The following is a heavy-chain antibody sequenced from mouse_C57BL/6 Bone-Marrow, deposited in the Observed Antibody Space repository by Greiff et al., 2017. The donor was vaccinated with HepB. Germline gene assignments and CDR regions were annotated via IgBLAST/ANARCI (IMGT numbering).Heavy chain of an antibody. CDR1: GFSLTSYG. J-gene: IGHJ2*01. CDR2: IWSGGST. V-gene: IGHV2-2*01. D-gene: IGHD1-1*01. CDR3: ARVNYGSSYEGCFYYFDG. Sequence: VQLVESGPGLVQPSQSLSITCTVSGFSLTSYGVHWVRQSPGKGLEWLGVIWSGGSTAYNAAFISRLSISKDNSKSQVFLKRNSLQADDTAIYYCARVNYGSSYEGCFYYFDGWGRGTTLTVSS.